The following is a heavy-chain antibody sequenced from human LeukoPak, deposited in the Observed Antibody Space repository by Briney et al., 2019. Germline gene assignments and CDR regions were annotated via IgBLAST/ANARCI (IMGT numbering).Heavy chain of an antibody. D-gene: IGHD2-15*01. CDR1: GGTFSSNT. Sequence: SVKVSCKASGGTFSSNTISWVRQATGQGLECRGGIIPIFGTANYAQKFQGRVTITADESTSTAYMELSSLRYEDTAVYYCARVWCSGGSCYSSRGAFDIWGQGTMVTVSS. CDR2: IIPIFGTA. J-gene: IGHJ3*02. V-gene: IGHV1-69*13. CDR3: ARVWCSGGSCYSSRGAFDI.